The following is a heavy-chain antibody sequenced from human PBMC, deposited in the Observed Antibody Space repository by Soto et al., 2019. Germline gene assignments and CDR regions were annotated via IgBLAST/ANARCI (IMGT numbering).Heavy chain of an antibody. CDR1: GGTFSSYI. D-gene: IGHD2-2*01. CDR3: ATVACTSSTCNHWFDP. CDR2: IIPILDIA. Sequence: QVQLVQSGAEVRKPGSSVKVSCKASGGTFSSYIITWVRQAPGQGLEWMGRIIPILDIANYAQKFQGRVTITADKSTSTAYMELSSLRSEDTAVYYCATVACTSSTCNHWFDPWGQGTLVTVSS. V-gene: IGHV1-69*02. J-gene: IGHJ5*02.